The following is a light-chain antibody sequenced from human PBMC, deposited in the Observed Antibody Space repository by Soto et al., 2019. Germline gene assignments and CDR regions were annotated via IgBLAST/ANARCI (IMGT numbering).Light chain of an antibody. CDR3: QQSYSTAWT. V-gene: IGKV1-39*01. J-gene: IGKJ1*01. CDR1: QSIGSY. CDR2: AAS. Sequence: IQMTQSPSSLSASVGDRVTMTCRASQSIGSYVNWYQEKPGEAPKVLIFAASSLQSGVPSRFSGSGSGTDFTLTISSLQPVDFATYYGQQSYSTAWTFGQGTKVDIK.